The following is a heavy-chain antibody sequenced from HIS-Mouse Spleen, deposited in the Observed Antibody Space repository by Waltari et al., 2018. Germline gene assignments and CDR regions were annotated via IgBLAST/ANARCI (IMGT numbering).Heavy chain of an antibody. CDR3: AKDKHHAFDY. CDR1: GFTFSSYG. Sequence: QVQLVESGGGVVEPGRSMRLSCAAAGFTFSSYGMHWVRQAPGKGMEWVAVISYDVSNKYYADSVKGRFTISRDNSKNTLYLQMNSLRAEDTAVYYCAKDKHHAFDYWGQGTLVTVSS. V-gene: IGHV3-30*18. J-gene: IGHJ4*02. CDR2: ISYDVSNK.